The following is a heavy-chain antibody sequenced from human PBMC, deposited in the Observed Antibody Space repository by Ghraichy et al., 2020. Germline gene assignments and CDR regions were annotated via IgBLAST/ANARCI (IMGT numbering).Heavy chain of an antibody. CDR2: VYYYGST. D-gene: IGHD3-22*01. CDR3: ALTTMMKDNYHYAMDV. Sequence: SETLSLTCTVSGDSITSSYWSWIRQPPGEGLEWIGYVYYYGSTDYNPSLKSRVTMSVDTSKNQFSLTLHSVTAADTAVYYFALTTMMKDNYHYAMDVWGQGTTVTVS. J-gene: IGHJ6*02. V-gene: IGHV4-59*12. CDR1: GDSITSSY.